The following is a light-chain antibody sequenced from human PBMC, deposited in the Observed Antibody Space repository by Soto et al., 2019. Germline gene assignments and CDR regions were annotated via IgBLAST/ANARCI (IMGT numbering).Light chain of an antibody. V-gene: IGKV3-20*01. CDR1: QSVSSSY. J-gene: IGKJ5*01. CDR2: GAS. CDR3: QQYGSSPLIT. Sequence: EIVLTQSPGTLSLSPGERDTLSCRASQSVSSSYLAWYQQKPGQAPRLLIYGASSRATGIPDRFSGSGSGTDFTLTISRLEPEDIAVYYCQQYGSSPLITCGQATRMEIK.